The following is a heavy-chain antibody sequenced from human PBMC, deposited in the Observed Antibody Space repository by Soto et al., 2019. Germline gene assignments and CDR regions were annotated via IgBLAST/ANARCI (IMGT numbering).Heavy chain of an antibody. Sequence: ITLKESGPTLVKPTQTLTLTCTFSGFSLSTSGVGVGWIRQPPGKALEWLELIYWNDDKRYSPSLQSRLTITKGTSKNHVVLTMSKMDPEDTAIYHCAQRGGLYCSGGSYYFPFDYWGQGTLVTVSS. CDR1: GFSLSTSGVG. V-gene: IGHV2-5*01. CDR3: AQRGGLYCSGGSYYFPFDY. D-gene: IGHD2-15*01. J-gene: IGHJ4*02. CDR2: IYWNDDK.